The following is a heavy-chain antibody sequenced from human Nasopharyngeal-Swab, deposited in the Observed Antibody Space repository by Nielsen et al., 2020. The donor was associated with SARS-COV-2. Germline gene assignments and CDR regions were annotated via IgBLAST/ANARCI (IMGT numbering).Heavy chain of an antibody. CDR2: ISYDGSNK. V-gene: IGHV3-30*04. Sequence: VRQAPGKGLERVAVISYDGSNKYYADSVKGRFTISRDNSKNTLYLQMNSLRAEDTAVYYCAREAGGVPAAIEGGYYYGMDVWGQGTTVTVSS. CDR3: AREAGGVPAAIEGGYYYGMDV. J-gene: IGHJ6*02. D-gene: IGHD2-2*01.